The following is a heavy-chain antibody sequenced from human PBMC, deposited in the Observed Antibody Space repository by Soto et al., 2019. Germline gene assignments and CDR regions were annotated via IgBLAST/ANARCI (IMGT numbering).Heavy chain of an antibody. J-gene: IGHJ3*02. CDR3: AKDKSRIAARPGDAFDI. Sequence: GGSLRLSCAASGFTFSSYAMSWVRQAPGKGLEWVSAISGSGGSTYYADSVKGRFTISRDNSKNTLYLQMNSLRAEDTAVYYCAKDKSRIAARPGDAFDIWGQGTMVTVSS. V-gene: IGHV3-23*01. CDR1: GFTFSSYA. D-gene: IGHD6-6*01. CDR2: ISGSGGST.